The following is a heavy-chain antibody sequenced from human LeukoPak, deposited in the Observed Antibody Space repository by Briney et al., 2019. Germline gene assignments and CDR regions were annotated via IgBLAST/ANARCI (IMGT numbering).Heavy chain of an antibody. Sequence: PGGSLRLSCAASGLTFSGSTMSWVLQAPGKGLEWVSLISGSGNSTYYADSVKGRFTISRDNSKNTLYLQMNSLRAEDTAVYYCAKVLVLVSANRYYFDYWGQGTLVTVSS. D-gene: IGHD2-15*01. V-gene: IGHV3-23*01. CDR2: ISGSGNST. J-gene: IGHJ4*02. CDR1: GLTFSGST. CDR3: AKVLVLVSANRYYFDY.